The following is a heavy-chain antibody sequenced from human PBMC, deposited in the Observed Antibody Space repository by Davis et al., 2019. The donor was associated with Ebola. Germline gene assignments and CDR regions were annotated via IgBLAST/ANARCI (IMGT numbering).Heavy chain of an antibody. Sequence: SETLSLTCTVSGGSISSYYWSWIRQPPGKGLEWIGYIYYSGSTNYNPSLKSRVTMSVDTSKNQFSLKLSSVTAADTAVYYCARGGVTTLYYYYGMDVWGQGTTVTVSS. CDR1: GGSISSYY. CDR2: IYYSGST. CDR3: ARGGVTTLYYYYGMDV. J-gene: IGHJ6*02. V-gene: IGHV4-59*12. D-gene: IGHD4-17*01.